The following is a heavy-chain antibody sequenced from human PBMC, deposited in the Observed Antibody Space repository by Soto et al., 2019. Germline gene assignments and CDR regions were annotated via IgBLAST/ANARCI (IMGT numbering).Heavy chain of an antibody. CDR3: ARGPSLGGSGSYLWAPRFKGIAVDGTGDDAFDI. Sequence: GASVQVSCKASGYTFTSYDINWVRQATGQGLEWMGWMNPNRGNTGYAQKFQGRVTMTRNTSISTAYMELSGLGSEYTAVYYCARGPSLGGSGSYLWAPRFKGIAVDGTGDDAFDIWGQGTMVTVSS. D-gene: IGHD3-10*01. CDR1: GYTFTSYD. J-gene: IGHJ3*02. CDR2: MNPNRGNT. V-gene: IGHV1-8*01.